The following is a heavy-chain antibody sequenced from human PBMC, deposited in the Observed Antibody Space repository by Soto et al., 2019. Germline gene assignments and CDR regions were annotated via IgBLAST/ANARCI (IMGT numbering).Heavy chain of an antibody. CDR2: INPSGGST. CDR3: AKDRRGWPFAFDI. Sequence: ASVKVSCKASGYTFTSYYMHWVRQAPGQGLEWMGIINPSGGSTSYAQKFQGRVTMTRDTSTSTVYMELSSLRAEDTAVYYCAKDRRGWPFAFDIWGQGTMVTVSS. V-gene: IGHV1-46*01. CDR1: GYTFTSYY. J-gene: IGHJ3*02.